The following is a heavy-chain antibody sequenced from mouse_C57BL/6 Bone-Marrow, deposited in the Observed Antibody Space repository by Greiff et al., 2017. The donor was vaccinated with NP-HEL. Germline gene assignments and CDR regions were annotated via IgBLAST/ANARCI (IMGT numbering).Heavy chain of an antibody. CDR1: GYTFTSYG. D-gene: IGHD1-1*02. V-gene: IGHV1-81*01. J-gene: IGHJ4*01. CDR3: ARWGWYAMDY. Sequence: QVQLQQSGAELARPGASVKLSCKASGYTFTSYGISWVKQRTGQGLEWIGEIYPRSGNTYYNEKFKGKATLTADKSSSTAYMELRSLPSEDSAVYFCARWGWYAMDYWGQGTSVTVSS. CDR2: IYPRSGNT.